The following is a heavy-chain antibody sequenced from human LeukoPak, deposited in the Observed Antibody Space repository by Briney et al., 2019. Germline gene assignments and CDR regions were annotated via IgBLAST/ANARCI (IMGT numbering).Heavy chain of an antibody. CDR1: GYTFTRYY. CDR2: INPSGGST. V-gene: IGHV1-46*01. CDR3: ARRDGYNFASHYYYYMDV. J-gene: IGHJ6*03. Sequence: GASVKVSFKASGYTFTRYYMHWVRQAPGQGLEWMGIINPSGGSTGYAQKFQGRVTMTRDMSTSTVYMELSSLRSEDTAVYYCARRDGYNFASHYYYYMDVWGKGTTVTVSS. D-gene: IGHD5-24*01.